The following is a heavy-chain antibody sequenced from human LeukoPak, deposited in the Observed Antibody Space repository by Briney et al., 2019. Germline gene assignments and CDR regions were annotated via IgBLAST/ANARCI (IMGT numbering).Heavy chain of an antibody. CDR1: GGSISSYY. Sequence: SETLSLTCTVSGGSISSYYWSWIRQPPGKGLEWIGYTYYSGSTNYNPSLKSRVTISVDTSKNQFSLKLSSVTAADTAVYYCARRGYSYYFDYWGQGTLVTVSS. CDR3: ARRGYSYYFDY. V-gene: IGHV4-59*08. D-gene: IGHD5-18*01. CDR2: TYYSGST. J-gene: IGHJ4*02.